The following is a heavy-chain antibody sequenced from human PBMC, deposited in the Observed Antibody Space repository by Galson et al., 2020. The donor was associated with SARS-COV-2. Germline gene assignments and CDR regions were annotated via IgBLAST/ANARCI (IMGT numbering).Heavy chain of an antibody. CDR3: ARLVWLWFVDRYYFDY. Sequence: SETLSLTCTVSGGSISSSSYYWGWIRQPPGKGLEWIGSIYYSGSTYYNPSLKSRVTISVDTSKNQFSLKLSSVTAADTAVYYCARLVWLWFVDRYYFDYWGQGTLVTVSA. D-gene: IGHD3-10*01. J-gene: IGHJ4*02. V-gene: IGHV4-39*01. CDR2: IYYSGST. CDR1: GGSISSSSYY.